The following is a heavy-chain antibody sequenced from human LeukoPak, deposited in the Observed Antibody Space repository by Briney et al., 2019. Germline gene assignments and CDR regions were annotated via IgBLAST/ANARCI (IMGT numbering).Heavy chain of an antibody. J-gene: IGHJ4*02. CDR1: GFTFSSYG. D-gene: IGHD1-26*01. CDR2: ISGSGGST. CDR3: SRDLRGADDY. Sequence: GGTLRLSCAASGFTFSSYGMSWVRQAPGKGLEWVSAISGSGGSTYYADSVKGRFTISRDNSKNTLYLQMNSLRAEDTAVYYCSRDLRGADDYWGQGTLVTVSS. V-gene: IGHV3-23*01.